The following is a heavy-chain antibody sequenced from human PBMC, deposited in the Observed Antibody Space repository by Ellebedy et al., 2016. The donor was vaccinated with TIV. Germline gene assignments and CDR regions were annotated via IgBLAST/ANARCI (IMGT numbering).Heavy chain of an antibody. CDR3: ARGPPVGLMGAPDY. CDR1: GYTFTSHT. V-gene: IGHV1-3*01. D-gene: IGHD1-26*01. Sequence: AASVKVSCKASGYTFTSHTVHWVRQAPGQRLEWLGWINAAYGNTAYSQKFQGTVTITRDTSASTAFMELSRLTTKDTAVYYCARGPPVGLMGAPDYWGQGTLVTVSS. CDR2: INAAYGNT. J-gene: IGHJ4*02.